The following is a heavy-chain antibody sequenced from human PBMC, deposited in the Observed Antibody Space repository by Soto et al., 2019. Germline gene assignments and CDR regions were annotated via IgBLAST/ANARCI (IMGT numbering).Heavy chain of an antibody. CDR3: ARGVSGSYIPYYYGMDV. CDR1: GYNLGAYY. V-gene: IGHV1-69*06. CDR2: IIPIFGTA. Sequence: SVKVSCKASGYNLGAYYTYWVRQAPGQGLEWMGGIIPIFGTANYAQKFQGRVTITADKSTSTAYMELSSLRSEDTAVYYCARGVSGSYIPYYYGMDVWGQGTTVTVSS. J-gene: IGHJ6*02. D-gene: IGHD1-26*01.